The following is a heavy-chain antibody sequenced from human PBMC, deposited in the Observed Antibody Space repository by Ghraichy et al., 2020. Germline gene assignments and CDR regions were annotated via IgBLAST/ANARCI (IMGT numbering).Heavy chain of an antibody. CDR2: ISSSSSTI. CDR3: ARDRSSPYYGMDV. Sequence: GGSLRLSCAGSGFTFSRHDMDWVRQAPGKGLEWVSYISSSSSTIYYADSVKGRFTISRDNAKNSVYLQMNSLRDDDTALYYCARDRSSPYYGMDVWGQGTTVTVS. J-gene: IGHJ6*02. V-gene: IGHV3-48*02. CDR1: GFTFSRHD.